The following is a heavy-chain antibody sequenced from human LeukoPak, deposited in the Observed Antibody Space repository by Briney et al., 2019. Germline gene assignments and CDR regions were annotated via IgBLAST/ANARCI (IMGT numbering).Heavy chain of an antibody. CDR2: INPSGGST. V-gene: IGHV1-46*01. CDR1: GYTFTSYY. J-gene: IGHJ3*02. Sequence: WASLKVSCKASGYTFTSYYMHWVRQAPGQGLEWMGIINPSGGSTSYAQKFQGRVTMTRDTSTSTVYMELSSLRSEDTAVYYCAKSGSQYEDAFDIWGQGTMVTVSS. D-gene: IGHD1-26*01. CDR3: AKSGSQYEDAFDI.